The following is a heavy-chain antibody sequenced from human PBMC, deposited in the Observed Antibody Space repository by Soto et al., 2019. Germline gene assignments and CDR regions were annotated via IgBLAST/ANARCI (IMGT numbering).Heavy chain of an antibody. D-gene: IGHD2-8*02. CDR2: IIPILGIA. V-gene: IGHV1-69*02. J-gene: IGHJ4*02. CDR1: GGTFSSYT. CDR3: ASVLKKADTGILDY. Sequence: ASVKVSCKASGGTFSSYTISWVRQAPGQGLEWMGRIIPILGIANYAQKFQGRVTITADKSTSTAYMELSSLRSEDTAVYYCASVLKKADTGILDYWGQGTLVTVSS.